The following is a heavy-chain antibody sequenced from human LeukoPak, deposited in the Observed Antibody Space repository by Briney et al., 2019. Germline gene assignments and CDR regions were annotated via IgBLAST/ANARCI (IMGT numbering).Heavy chain of an antibody. CDR2: VRSKANSYAT. J-gene: IGHJ6*03. V-gene: IGHV3-73*01. CDR3: TSRDNYDSSYYMDV. CDR1: GFTFSGSL. Sequence: GGSPRLSCAASGFTFSGSLIHWVRQASGKGLEWVGLVRSKANSYATSYSASVKGRFTISRDDSKNTAYLQMNSLNTEDTAIYYCTSRDNYDSSYYMDVWGIGTTVTVSS. D-gene: IGHD3-22*01.